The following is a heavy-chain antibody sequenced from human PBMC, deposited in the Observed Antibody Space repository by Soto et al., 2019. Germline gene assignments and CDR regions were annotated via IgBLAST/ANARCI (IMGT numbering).Heavy chain of an antibody. CDR3: AKVLGLHLWEVSHGSFSY. D-gene: IGHD3-16*02. CDR2: ISGSGGST. Sequence: GGSLRLSCAASGFTFSSYAMSWVRQAPGKGLEWVSAISGSGGSTYYADSVKGRFTISRDNSKNTLYLQMNSLRAEDTAVYYCAKVLGLHLWEVSHGSFSYWGQGTLVTVSS. CDR1: GFTFSSYA. V-gene: IGHV3-23*01. J-gene: IGHJ4*02.